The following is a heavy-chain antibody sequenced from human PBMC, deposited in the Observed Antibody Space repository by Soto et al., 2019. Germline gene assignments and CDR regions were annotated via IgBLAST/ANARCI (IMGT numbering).Heavy chain of an antibody. Sequence: QVQLVQSGAEVKKPGSSVKVSCKASGGTFSSCAISWVRQAPGQGLEWMGGIIPIYGTANYAQKFQGRVTITADESTSTAYMELSSLRSEDTAVYYCARGTRSRRYYYDSSAYYNWFDPWGQGTLVTVSS. V-gene: IGHV1-69*01. CDR3: ARGTRSRRYYYDSSAYYNWFDP. CDR2: IIPIYGTA. CDR1: GGTFSSCA. J-gene: IGHJ5*02. D-gene: IGHD3-22*01.